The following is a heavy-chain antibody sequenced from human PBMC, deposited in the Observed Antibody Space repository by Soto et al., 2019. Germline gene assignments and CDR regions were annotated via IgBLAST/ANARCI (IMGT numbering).Heavy chain of an antibody. CDR3: ARGGYYDNFWKKLNSYGLDV. J-gene: IGHJ6*02. V-gene: IGHV1-18*01. CDR2: ISPYNDYT. CDR1: GYTFIRYG. Sequence: QVQLVQSAAEVKKPGASVKVTCKASGYTFIRYGITWVRQAPGQGLEWVGWISPYNDYTEYAQKFHGRVTMTTDTSARTVTMALRGLRSDDTAVYYCARGGYYDNFWKKLNSYGLDVWGQGTTVTVSS. D-gene: IGHD3-16*01.